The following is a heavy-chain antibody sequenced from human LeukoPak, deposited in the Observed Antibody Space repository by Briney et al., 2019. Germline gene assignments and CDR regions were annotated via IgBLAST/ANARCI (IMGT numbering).Heavy chain of an antibody. J-gene: IGHJ4*02. CDR3: AKPRGLAIVGAHFDY. CDR2: ISWDGGST. Sequence: GGSLRLSCAATGFTFDDYTMHWVRQAPGKGLEWVSLISWDGGSTYYADSVKGRFTISRDNSKNTLYLQMNSLRAEDTAVYYCAKPRGLAIVGAHFDYWGQGTLVTVSS. D-gene: IGHD1-26*01. CDR1: GFTFDDYT. V-gene: IGHV3-43*01.